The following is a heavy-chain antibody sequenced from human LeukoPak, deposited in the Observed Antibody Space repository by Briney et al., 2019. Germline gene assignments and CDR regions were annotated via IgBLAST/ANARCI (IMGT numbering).Heavy chain of an antibody. CDR1: GFTFSSYA. CDR3: AKEHYGSGMTTFDY. D-gene: IGHD3-10*01. J-gene: IGHJ4*02. V-gene: IGHV3-23*01. Sequence: PGGSLRLSCAASGFTFSSYAMSWVRQAPGKGLEWVSAISGSGGSTYYADSVRGRFTISRDNSKNTLSLQMNSLRAEDTAVYYCAKEHYGSGMTTFDYWGQGTLVTVSS. CDR2: ISGSGGST.